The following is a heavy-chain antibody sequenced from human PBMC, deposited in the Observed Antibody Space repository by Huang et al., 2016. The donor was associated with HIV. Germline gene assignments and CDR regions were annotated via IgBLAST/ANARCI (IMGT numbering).Heavy chain of an antibody. D-gene: IGHD3-9*01. CDR1: GGSFTNYY. CDR2: INNGGST. CDR3: VRGPRYVSADWYARLRNYWFFDL. Sequence: QQQLQQWGAGLLKPSETLSLTCAVYGGSFTNYYWGWIRQPPGKGLEWIGEINNGGSTQASPSIKSRVTISLDTSKNQVSLKLTSVSAADTAVYYCVRGPRYVSADWYARLRNYWFFDLWGRGSLVSVSS. J-gene: IGHJ2*01. V-gene: IGHV4-34*01.